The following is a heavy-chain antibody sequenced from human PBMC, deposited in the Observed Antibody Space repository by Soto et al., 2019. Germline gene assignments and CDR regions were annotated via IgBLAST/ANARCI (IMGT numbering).Heavy chain of an antibody. CDR2: ISAYNGNT. J-gene: IGHJ4*02. CDR3: ARSLGHYDYIWGSYRIFDY. Sequence: ASVKVSCKASGYTFTSYGISWVRQAPGQGLEWMGWISAYNGNTNYAQKLQGRVTMTTDTSTSTAYMELRSLRSDDTAVYYCARSLGHYDYIWGSYRIFDYWGQGTLVTVAS. D-gene: IGHD3-16*02. V-gene: IGHV1-18*01. CDR1: GYTFTSYG.